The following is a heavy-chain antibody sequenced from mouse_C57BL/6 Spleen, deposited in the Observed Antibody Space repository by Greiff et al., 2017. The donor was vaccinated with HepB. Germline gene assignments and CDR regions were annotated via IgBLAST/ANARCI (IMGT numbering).Heavy chain of an antibody. D-gene: IGHD3-2*02. Sequence: QVQLQQSGAELVRPGTSVKVSCEASGYAFTNYLIEWVKQRPGQGLEWIGVINPGSGGTNYNEKFKGKATLTADKSSSTAYMQLSSLTSEDSAVYFCARDSSGYVGYFDYWGQGTTLTVSS. J-gene: IGHJ2*01. CDR3: ARDSSGYVGYFDY. CDR2: INPGSGGT. CDR1: GYAFTNYL. V-gene: IGHV1-54*01.